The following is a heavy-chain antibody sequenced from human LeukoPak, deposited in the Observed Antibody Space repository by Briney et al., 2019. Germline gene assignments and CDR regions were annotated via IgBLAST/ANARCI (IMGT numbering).Heavy chain of an antibody. D-gene: IGHD3-10*01. CDR1: GGSISSSSYY. J-gene: IGHJ6*02. CDR2: IYYSGST. V-gene: IGHV4-39*07. CDR3: ARDVMENYYGSGSYWEAYGMDV. Sequence: PSETLSLTCTVSGGSISSSSYYWGWIRQPPGKGLEWIGSIYYSGSTYYNPSLKSRVTISVDTSKNQFSLKLSSVTAADTAVYYCARDVMENYYGSGSYWEAYGMDVWGQGTTVTVSS.